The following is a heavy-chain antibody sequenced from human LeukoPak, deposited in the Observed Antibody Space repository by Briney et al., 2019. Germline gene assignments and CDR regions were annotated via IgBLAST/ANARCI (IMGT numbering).Heavy chain of an antibody. Sequence: NPSETLSLTCTVSGGSISSSSYYWGWIRQPPGKGLEWIGSIYYSGSTYYNPSLKSRVTISVDTSKNQFSLKLSSVTAADTAVYYCARQASGWPFDYWGQGTLVTVSS. J-gene: IGHJ4*02. D-gene: IGHD6-19*01. CDR3: ARQASGWPFDY. CDR1: GGSISSSSYY. V-gene: IGHV4-39*01. CDR2: IYYSGST.